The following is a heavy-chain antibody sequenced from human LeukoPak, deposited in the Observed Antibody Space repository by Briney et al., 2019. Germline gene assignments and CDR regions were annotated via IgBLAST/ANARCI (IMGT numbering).Heavy chain of an antibody. CDR1: GFTFSSHS. J-gene: IGHJ4*02. CDR3: ARGAYYYED. D-gene: IGHD3-22*01. V-gene: IGHV3-48*01. Sequence: GGSLRLSCAASGFTFSSHSMNWVRQAPGKGLEWVSYISSSSSTIYYADSVRGRFTISRDSAKNSLYLQMNSLRAEDTAVYYCARGAYYYEDWGQGTLVTVSS. CDR2: ISSSSSTI.